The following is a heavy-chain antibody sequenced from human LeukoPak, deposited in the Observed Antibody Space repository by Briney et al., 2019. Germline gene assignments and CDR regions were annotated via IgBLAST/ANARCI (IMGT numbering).Heavy chain of an antibody. D-gene: IGHD3-3*01. Sequence: GGSLRLSCAASGFTFSSCAMSWVRQAPGKGLEWVSAISGSGGSTYYADSVKGRFTISRDNSKNTLYLQMNSLRAEDTAVYYCAKDGGFDFWSGYYWFDPWGQGTLVTVSS. CDR2: ISGSGGST. V-gene: IGHV3-23*01. CDR1: GFTFSSCA. CDR3: AKDGGFDFWSGYYWFDP. J-gene: IGHJ5*02.